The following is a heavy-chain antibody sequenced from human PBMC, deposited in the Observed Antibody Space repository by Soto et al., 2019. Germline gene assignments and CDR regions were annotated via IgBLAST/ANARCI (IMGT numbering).Heavy chain of an antibody. Sequence: QVQLVQSGAEVKKPGSSVKVSCKASGGTFSSYAISWVRQAPGQGLEWMGGIIPIFGTANYAQKIQGRGTITADESTSTAYMELSSLSSEDTAVYYCARFPTYYSGSGSDGRVYWGQGTLVTVSS. CDR3: ARFPTYYSGSGSDGRVY. CDR2: IIPIFGTA. J-gene: IGHJ4*02. CDR1: GGTFSSYA. D-gene: IGHD3-10*01. V-gene: IGHV1-69*01.